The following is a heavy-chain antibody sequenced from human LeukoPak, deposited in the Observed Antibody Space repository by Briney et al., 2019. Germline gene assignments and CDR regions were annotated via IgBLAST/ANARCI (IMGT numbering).Heavy chain of an antibody. CDR3: ARRPNYDFWTGYYDS. D-gene: IGHD3-3*01. CDR2: TYNSGRA. V-gene: IGHV4-59*08. Sequence: PSETLSLTCTVSGGSISSFYWSWIRQPPGKGLEWIGYTYNSGRANYNPSLKSRVIISEDTSKNQFSLRLRSVTAADTAVYYCARRPNYDFWTGYYDSWGQGTLVTVSS. CDR1: GGSISSFY. J-gene: IGHJ4*02.